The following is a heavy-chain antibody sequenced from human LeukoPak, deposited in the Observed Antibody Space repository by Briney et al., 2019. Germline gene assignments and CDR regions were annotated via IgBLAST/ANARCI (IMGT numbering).Heavy chain of an antibody. J-gene: IGHJ1*01. V-gene: IGHV1-18*01. CDR3: ATDLFSSSSTHQH. CDR2: ISAYNGNT. Sequence: ASVKVSCKASGYTFTSYGISWVRQAPGQGLEWMGWISAYNGNTNYAQKFQGRVTMTENTSTDTAYMELSSLRSEDTAVYYCATDLFSSSSTHQHWGQGTLVTVSS. D-gene: IGHD6-6*01. CDR1: GYTFTSYG.